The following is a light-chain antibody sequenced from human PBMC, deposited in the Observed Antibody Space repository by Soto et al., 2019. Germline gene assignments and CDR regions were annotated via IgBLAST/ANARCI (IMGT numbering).Light chain of an antibody. Sequence: DIQMTQSPSSLSASIGDRVSITCRASQSIGNFLNWYQQKPGKVPKLLIYAASNLHSGVPSRFSGSGSGTEFTLTISSLPLEDFAAYYCQQSYTSPAFTFGPGTRVNAK. CDR2: AAS. CDR3: QQSYTSPAFT. V-gene: IGKV1-39*01. CDR1: QSIGNF. J-gene: IGKJ3*01.